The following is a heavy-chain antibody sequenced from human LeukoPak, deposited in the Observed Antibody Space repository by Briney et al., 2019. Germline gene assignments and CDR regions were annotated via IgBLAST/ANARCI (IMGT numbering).Heavy chain of an antibody. J-gene: IGHJ6*02. CDR2: IYHDGNT. V-gene: IGHV4-4*02. CDR3: ASRQDYVWGSYRPYYYYGMDV. D-gene: IGHD3-16*02. CDR1: GGSISSSNW. Sequence: SETLSLTCAVSGGSISSSNWWSWVRQPPGKGLEWIGEIYHDGNTNYNPSLKSRVTISVDKSKNQFSLKLSSVTAADTAVYYCASRQDYVWGSYRPYYYYGMDVWGQGTTVTVSS.